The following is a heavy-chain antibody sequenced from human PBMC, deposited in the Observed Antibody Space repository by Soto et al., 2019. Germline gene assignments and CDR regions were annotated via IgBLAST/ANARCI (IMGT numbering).Heavy chain of an antibody. CDR2: INEDGSHT. CDR3: VRGSSGWPGLDY. CDR1: EFTLRNYW. Sequence: EVQLVESGGGLVQPGGSLRLSCTGSEFTLRNYWMHWVRQAPGKGLVWVARINEDGSHTDHADSVKGRFGISRDNAKNTLFLQMNRLRADDTGLYYCVRGSSGWPGLDYWGPGTLLTVSS. J-gene: IGHJ4*02. D-gene: IGHD6-19*01. V-gene: IGHV3-74*01.